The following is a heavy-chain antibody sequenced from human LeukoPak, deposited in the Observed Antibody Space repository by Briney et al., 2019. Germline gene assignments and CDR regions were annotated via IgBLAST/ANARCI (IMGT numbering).Heavy chain of an antibody. CDR3: ANLYSGSPSDAFDV. J-gene: IGHJ3*01. CDR2: ISPDRAYT. D-gene: IGHD1-26*01. CDR1: GFTFSTYP. V-gene: IGHV3-30*04. Sequence: GGSLRLSCAASGFTFSTYPFHWVRQAPGKGLEWVAVISPDRAYTYYADAVKGRFTISRDNSENTLSLQMNSLRGDDTAVYYCANLYSGSPSDAFDVWGQGAMVTVSS.